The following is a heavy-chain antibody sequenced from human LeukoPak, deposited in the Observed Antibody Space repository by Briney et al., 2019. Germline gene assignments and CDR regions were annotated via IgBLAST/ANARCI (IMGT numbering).Heavy chain of an antibody. Sequence: ASVKVSCKASGGTFISYDISWVRQAPGQGLERVGGIIPIFGTANYAQKFQGRVTITTDESTSTAYMELSSLRSEDTAVYYCARAPYDILTGYYNGWFDPWGQGTLVTVSS. CDR3: ARAPYDILTGYYNGWFDP. V-gene: IGHV1-69*05. CDR1: GGTFISYD. CDR2: IIPIFGTA. J-gene: IGHJ5*02. D-gene: IGHD3-9*01.